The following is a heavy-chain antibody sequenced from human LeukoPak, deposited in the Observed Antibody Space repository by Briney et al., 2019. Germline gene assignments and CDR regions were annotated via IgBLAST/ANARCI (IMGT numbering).Heavy chain of an antibody. J-gene: IGHJ5*02. V-gene: IGHV3-7*01. CDR1: GITFSNYW. Sequence: GGSLGLSCAASGITFSNYWMIWVRQAPGKGLEWVANINEDGSEKYYVGSVEGRFTISRDNAKNSLYLQMNSLRAEDSALYYCASSTYSSSPSWGQGTLVTVSS. CDR3: ASSTYSSSPS. D-gene: IGHD6-6*01. CDR2: INEDGSEK.